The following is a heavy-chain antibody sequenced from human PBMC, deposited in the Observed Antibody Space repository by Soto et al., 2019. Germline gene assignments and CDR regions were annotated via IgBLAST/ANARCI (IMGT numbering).Heavy chain of an antibody. J-gene: IGHJ6*03. CDR1: GYTFTSYG. D-gene: IGHD3-10*01. CDR2: ISAYNGNT. CDR3: ARGNMVRGVIITLRYYYYMDV. V-gene: IGHV1-18*01. Sequence: ASVKVSCKASGYTFTSYGISWVRQAPGQGLEWMGWISAYNGNTNYAQKLQGRVTMTTDTSTSTAYMELRSLRSDDTAVYYCARGNMVRGVIITLRYYYYMDVWGKGTKVTVSS.